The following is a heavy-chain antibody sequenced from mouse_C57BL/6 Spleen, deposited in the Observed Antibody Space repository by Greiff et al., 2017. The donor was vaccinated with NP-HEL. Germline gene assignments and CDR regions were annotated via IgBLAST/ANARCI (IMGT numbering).Heavy chain of an antibody. V-gene: IGHV5-17*01. CDR1: GFTFSDYG. Sequence: EVQLVESGGGLVKPGGSLKLSCAASGFTFSDYGMHWVRQAPEKGREWVAYISSGSSTIYYADTVKGRFTISRDNAKNTLFLQMTRLRSEDTARYYCARGFTTAHDYWGQGTTLTVSS. J-gene: IGHJ2*01. CDR3: ARGFTTAHDY. D-gene: IGHD1-2*01. CDR2: ISSGSSTI.